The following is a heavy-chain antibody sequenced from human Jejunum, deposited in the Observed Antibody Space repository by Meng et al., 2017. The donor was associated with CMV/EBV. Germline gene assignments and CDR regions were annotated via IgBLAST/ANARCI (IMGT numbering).Heavy chain of an antibody. Sequence: GFPFRRHAMHWVRQAPGKGLEWVAVTSYDGNSQYYTDSVKGRFTISRDNSDNMLYLQMNSLRADDTAVYYCARDGGGFNSSPFDCWGQGTLVTVSS. V-gene: IGHV3-30*04. D-gene: IGHD3-16*01. CDR3: ARDGGGFNSSPFDC. CDR2: TSYDGNSQ. CDR1: GFPFRRHA. J-gene: IGHJ4*02.